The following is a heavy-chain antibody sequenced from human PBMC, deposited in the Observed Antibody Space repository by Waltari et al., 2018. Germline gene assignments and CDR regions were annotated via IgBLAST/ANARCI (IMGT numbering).Heavy chain of an antibody. J-gene: IGHJ3*01. D-gene: IGHD3-10*01. V-gene: IGHV4-39*01. Sequence: QPPLQESGPGLVKPSGTLSLTCSVPDGTIISSSYYWAWIRQPPGKGLEWIGSIFYDGTTYYNPSLKSRVTISIDTSRSQFSLKLMSVAAAETAFYYCARHGYFGSGSFHVWGQGTKVIVSS. CDR1: DGTIISSSYY. CDR2: IFYDGTT. CDR3: ARHGYFGSGSFHV.